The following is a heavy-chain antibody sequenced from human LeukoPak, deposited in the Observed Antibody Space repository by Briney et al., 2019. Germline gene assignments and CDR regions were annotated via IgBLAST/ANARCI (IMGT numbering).Heavy chain of an antibody. J-gene: IGHJ4*02. D-gene: IGHD4-23*01. V-gene: IGHV4-59*01. CDR1: GGSISSYY. CDR3: ARVWSYGGNSVDY. CDR2: IYYSGST. Sequence: PSETLSLTCTVSGGSISSYYRSWIRQPPGKGLEWIGYIYYSGSTNYNPSLKSRVTISVDTSKNQFSLKLSSVTAADTAVYYCARVWSYGGNSVDYWGQGTLVTVSS.